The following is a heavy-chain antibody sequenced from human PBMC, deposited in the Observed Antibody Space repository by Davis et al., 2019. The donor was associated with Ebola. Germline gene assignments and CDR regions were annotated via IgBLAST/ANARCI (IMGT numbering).Heavy chain of an antibody. CDR1: GGSISSGDYY. Sequence: SETLSLTCTVSGGSISSGDYYWSWIRQPPGKGLEWIGYIYHSGSTYYNPSLKSRVTISVDRSKNQFSLKLSSVTAADTAVYYCAREGGGTTYRWFDPWGQGTLVTVSS. D-gene: IGHD2/OR15-2a*01. J-gene: IGHJ5*02. V-gene: IGHV4-30-2*01. CDR3: AREGGGTTYRWFDP. CDR2: IYHSGST.